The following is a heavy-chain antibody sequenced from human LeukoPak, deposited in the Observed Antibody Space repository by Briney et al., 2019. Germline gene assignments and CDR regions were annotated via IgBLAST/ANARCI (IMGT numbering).Heavy chain of an antibody. V-gene: IGHV1-2*02. CDR1: GFPFTAYF. J-gene: IGHJ4*02. Sequence: ASVNLSCNSSGFPFTAYFIHWVRQAPGQGLAWMGWINPNSGDTNYARKFQGRLALTRDTSISTAYMQLSGLTSDDTALYYCAREGLSLINFDSWGQGTLITVSS. CDR2: INPNSGDT. CDR3: AREGLSLINFDS. D-gene: IGHD3/OR15-3a*01.